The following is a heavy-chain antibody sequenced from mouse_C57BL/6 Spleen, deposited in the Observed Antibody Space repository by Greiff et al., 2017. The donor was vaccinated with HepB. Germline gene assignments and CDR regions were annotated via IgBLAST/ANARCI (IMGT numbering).Heavy chain of an antibody. D-gene: IGHD1-1*02. CDR2: IRNKANNHAT. Sequence: EVKLMESGGGLVQPGGSMKLSCAASGFTFSDAWMDWVRQSPEKGLEWVAEIRNKANNHATYYAESVKGRFTISRDDSKSSVYLQMNSLRAEDTGIYYCTRRGPRWEYAMDYWGQGTSVTVSS. J-gene: IGHJ4*01. CDR1: GFTFSDAW. CDR3: TRRGPRWEYAMDY. V-gene: IGHV6-6*01.